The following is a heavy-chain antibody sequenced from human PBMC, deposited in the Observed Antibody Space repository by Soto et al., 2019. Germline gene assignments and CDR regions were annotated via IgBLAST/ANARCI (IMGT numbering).Heavy chain of an antibody. Sequence: QVQLVESGGGVVQPGRSLRLSCAASGFTFSSYAMHWVRQAPGKGLEWVAVISYDGSNKYYADSVKGRFTISRDNSKNTLYLQMNSLRAEDTAVYYCATVSIAAAGRGYFDYWGQGTLVTVSS. V-gene: IGHV3-30-3*01. J-gene: IGHJ4*02. CDR2: ISYDGSNK. CDR3: ATVSIAAAGRGYFDY. D-gene: IGHD6-13*01. CDR1: GFTFSSYA.